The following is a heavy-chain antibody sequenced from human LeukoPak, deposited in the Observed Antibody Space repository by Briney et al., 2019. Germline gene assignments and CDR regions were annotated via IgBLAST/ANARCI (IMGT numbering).Heavy chain of an antibody. Sequence: ASVKVSCKASGYTFTSYGISWVRQAPGQGLEWMGWISAYNGHTNYAQKLQGRVTMTTDTSTSTAYMELRSLSSDDTAVYYCARSIAAAGTWWFDPWGQGPLVTVSS. CDR1: GYTFTSYG. V-gene: IGHV1-18*04. CDR2: ISAYNGHT. J-gene: IGHJ5*02. D-gene: IGHD6-13*01. CDR3: ARSIAAAGTWWFDP.